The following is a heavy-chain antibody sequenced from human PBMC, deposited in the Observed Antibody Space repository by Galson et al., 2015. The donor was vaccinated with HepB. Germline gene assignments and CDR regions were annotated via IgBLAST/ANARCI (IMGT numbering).Heavy chain of an antibody. D-gene: IGHD6-13*01. CDR2: INPNSGGT. J-gene: IGHJ6*02. Sequence: SVKVSCKASGYTFTGYYMHWVRQAPGQGLEWMGWINPNSGGTNYAQKFQGRVTMTRDTSISTAYMELSRLRSDDTAVYYCARVEAAGNYYYYYGMDVWGQGTTVTVSS. V-gene: IGHV1-2*02. CDR1: GYTFTGYY. CDR3: ARVEAAGNYYYYYGMDV.